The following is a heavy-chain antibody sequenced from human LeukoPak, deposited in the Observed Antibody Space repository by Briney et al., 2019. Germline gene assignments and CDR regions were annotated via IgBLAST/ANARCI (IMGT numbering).Heavy chain of an antibody. V-gene: IGHV4-34*01. CDR1: GGSFSGYY. CDR3: ARGPPSGSGNLDP. J-gene: IGHJ5*02. Sequence: SETLSLTCAVYGGSFSGYYWSWIRQPPGKGLEWIGEINHSGSTNYNPSLKSRVTISVDTSKNQFSLKLSSVTAADTAVYYCARGPPSGSGNLDPWGQGTLVTVSS. D-gene: IGHD3-10*01. CDR2: INHSGST.